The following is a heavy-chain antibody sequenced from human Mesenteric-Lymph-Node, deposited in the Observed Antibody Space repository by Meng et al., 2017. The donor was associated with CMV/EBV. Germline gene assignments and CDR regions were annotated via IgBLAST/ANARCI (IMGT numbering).Heavy chain of an antibody. CDR1: GGSVLGYY. D-gene: IGHD2-2*01. J-gene: IGHJ4*02. CDR2: INHSGST. V-gene: IGHV4-34*01. Sequence: YGGSVLGYYWSRIRQPPGKGLEWIGEINHSGSTNYNPSLKSRVTISVDTSKNQFSLKLSSVTAADTAVYYCARVRGCSSTSCSYYFDYWGQGTLVTVSS. CDR3: ARVRGCSSTSCSYYFDY.